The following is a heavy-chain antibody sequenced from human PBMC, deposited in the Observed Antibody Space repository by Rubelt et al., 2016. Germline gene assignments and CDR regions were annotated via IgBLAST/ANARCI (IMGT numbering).Heavy chain of an antibody. V-gene: IGHV1-2*02. J-gene: IGHJ5*02. CDR2: IDPNSGGA. Sequence: QVQLVQSGAEVKKPGASVKVSCKASGYTFSGYYIHWVRQAPGQGPEGMGWIDPNSGGANYAKRFQGRDTMTGETAISTAHMELDGLGFGETAVFYCTRQGGPTLRFDPWGQGTLVTVSS. CDR3: TRQGGPTLRFDP. CDR1: GYTFSGYY. D-gene: IGHD3-16*01.